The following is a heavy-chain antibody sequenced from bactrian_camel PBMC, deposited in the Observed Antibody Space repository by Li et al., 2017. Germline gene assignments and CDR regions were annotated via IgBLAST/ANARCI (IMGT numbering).Heavy chain of an antibody. CDR2: IDRSYDVP. CDR1: GYISSSYC. J-gene: IGHJ4*01. Sequence: EVQLVESGGGSVQAGGSLRLSCAASGYISSSYCMAWYRQAPGKEREGVATIDRSYDVPLYANSVKGRFAISKDNAGNTLYLQMNSLKPEDTAMYYCAARPAYSGGVWSHRSAYNFWGQGTQVTVS. D-gene: IGHD3*01. CDR3: AARPAYSGGVWSHRSAYNF. V-gene: IGHV3S31*01.